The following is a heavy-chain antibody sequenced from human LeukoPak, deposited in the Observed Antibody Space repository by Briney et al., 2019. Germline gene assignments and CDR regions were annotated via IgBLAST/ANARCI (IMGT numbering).Heavy chain of an antibody. V-gene: IGHV1-24*01. CDR3: ATGSLGGDPSMDV. J-gene: IGHJ6*03. CDR1: GYILTELS. CDR2: FGPEDGET. D-gene: IGHD2-21*01. Sequence: ASVKVSCKGAGYILTELSMHWVREAPAKGVERRGGFGPEDGETIYEQKFKGRVSMTEDTSTDTADMELCSLRSEDTAVYYCATGSLGGDPSMDVWGKGTTVTVSS.